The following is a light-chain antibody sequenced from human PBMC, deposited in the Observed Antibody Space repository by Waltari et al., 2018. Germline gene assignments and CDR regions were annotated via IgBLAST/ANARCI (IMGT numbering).Light chain of an antibody. CDR2: EDS. J-gene: IGLJ3*02. CDR3: QSYDSTNRWV. CDR1: SCSLAHNN. V-gene: IGLV6-57*03. Sequence: NFMLTQPHSVSESPGKTVTISCTRSSCSLAHNNTPWYHQRPGSAPTTVIFEDSKKPSGVPARFSGSIDRSSNSASLTISGLKTEDEADYHCQSYDSTNRWVFGVGTKLTVL.